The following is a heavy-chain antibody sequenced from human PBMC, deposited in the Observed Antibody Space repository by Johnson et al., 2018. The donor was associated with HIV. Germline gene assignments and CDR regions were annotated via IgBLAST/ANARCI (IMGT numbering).Heavy chain of an antibody. Sequence: QVQLVESGGGVVQSGRSLRLSCAASGFTLSNYGMHWVRQAPGKGLEWVALIWYDGSNRYYADSVKGRFTISRDNSKNTLYLQMNSLRAGDTAVYYCARGPPLQGELRGNAFDIWGQGTMVTVSS. CDR3: ARGPPLQGELRGNAFDI. D-gene: IGHD1-26*01. CDR2: IWYDGSNR. J-gene: IGHJ3*02. CDR1: GFTLSNYG. V-gene: IGHV3-33*01.